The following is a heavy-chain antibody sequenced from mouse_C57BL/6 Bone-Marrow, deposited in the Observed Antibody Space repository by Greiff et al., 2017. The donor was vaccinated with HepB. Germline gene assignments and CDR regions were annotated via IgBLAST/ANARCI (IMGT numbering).Heavy chain of an antibody. Sequence: EVKVVESGGGLVQPGGSLKLSCAASGFTFSDYYMYWVRQTPEKRLEWVAYISNGGGSTYYPDTVKGRFTISRDNAKNTLYLQMSRLKSEDTAMYYCARHRGLRRGRARDYYAMDYWGQGTSVTVSS. CDR3: ARHRGLRRGRARDYYAMDY. J-gene: IGHJ4*01. CDR2: ISNGGGST. V-gene: IGHV5-12*01. CDR1: GFTFSDYY. D-gene: IGHD2-4*01.